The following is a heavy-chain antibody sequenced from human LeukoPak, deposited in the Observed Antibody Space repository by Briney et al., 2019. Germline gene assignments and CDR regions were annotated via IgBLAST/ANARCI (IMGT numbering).Heavy chain of an antibody. J-gene: IGHJ6*02. CDR3: ARGYTAMSRNYYYGMDV. CDR2: VYDSGAT. D-gene: IGHD5-18*01. Sequence: SETLSLTCTVSGGAISTYYWSWVRQPPGKGLEWIGYVYDSGATNYNPSLKSRLIISVDTSKNQFSLKLRSVTAADTAVYYCARGYTAMSRNYYYGMDVWGQGTTVTVSS. CDR1: GGAISTYY. V-gene: IGHV4-59*01.